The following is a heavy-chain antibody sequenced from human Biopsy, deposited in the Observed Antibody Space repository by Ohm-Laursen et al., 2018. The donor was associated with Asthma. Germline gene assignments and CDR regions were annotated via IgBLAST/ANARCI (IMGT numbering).Heavy chain of an antibody. Sequence: SLRLSCSASGFTFNDYAMHWVRQAPGKGLEWVSSISWNSGNIDYAVSAKGRFTISRDNAKNSLYLQMQSLRPEDTAFYYCAKSADYYDSTDYLDFWGRGTLVTVSS. CDR2: ISWNSGNI. V-gene: IGHV3-9*01. D-gene: IGHD3-22*01. CDR3: AKSADYYDSTDYLDF. J-gene: IGHJ4*01. CDR1: GFTFNDYA.